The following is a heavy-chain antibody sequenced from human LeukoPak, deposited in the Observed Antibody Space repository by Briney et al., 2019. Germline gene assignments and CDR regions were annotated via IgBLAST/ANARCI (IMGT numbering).Heavy chain of an antibody. CDR3: ARARSSGYSNWYFDL. CDR1: GGSISSYY. D-gene: IGHD3-22*01. J-gene: IGHJ2*01. V-gene: IGHV4-59*01. CDR2: IYYSGST. Sequence: SETLSLTCTVSGGSISSYYWSWIRQPPGKGLEWIGYIYYSGSTNYNPSPKSRVTISVDTSKNQFSLKLSSVTAADTAVYYCARARSSGYSNWYFDLWGRGTLVTVSS.